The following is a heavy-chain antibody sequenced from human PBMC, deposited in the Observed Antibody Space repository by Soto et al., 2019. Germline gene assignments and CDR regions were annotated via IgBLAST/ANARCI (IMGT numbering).Heavy chain of an antibody. V-gene: IGHV3-23*01. CDR1: GFTFGPTD. Sequence: QLLQSGGGLVQPGGSLTLSCAASGFTFGPTDMSWVRQAPGEGLEWVSTIDGSGGITYYADSVKGRFAISRDNSRNTVYLQMNSLRGDDTALYYCVKNSGWLNTWGHGALVTVSS. D-gene: IGHD3-9*01. CDR3: VKNSGWLNT. J-gene: IGHJ5*01. CDR2: IDGSGGIT.